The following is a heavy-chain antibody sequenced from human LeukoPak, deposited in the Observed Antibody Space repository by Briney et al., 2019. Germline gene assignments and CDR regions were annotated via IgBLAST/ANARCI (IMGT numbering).Heavy chain of an antibody. V-gene: IGHV4-59*08. Sequence: SETLSLTCTVSGGSISSYYWSWIRQPPGKGLEWIGDIYHSGSTSYNPSLKSRVTISVDTSKNQFSLKLSSVTAADTAVYYCARGFSSSWYFNWFDPWGHGTLVTVSS. CDR1: GGSISSYY. CDR2: IYHSGST. D-gene: IGHD6-13*01. CDR3: ARGFSSSWYFNWFDP. J-gene: IGHJ5*02.